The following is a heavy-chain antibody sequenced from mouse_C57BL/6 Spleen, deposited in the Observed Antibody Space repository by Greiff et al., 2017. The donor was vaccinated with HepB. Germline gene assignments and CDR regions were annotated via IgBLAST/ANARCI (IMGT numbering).Heavy chain of an antibody. V-gene: IGHV1-81*01. J-gene: IGHJ3*01. CDR2: IYPRSGNT. Sequence: VQLQQSGAELARPGASVKLSCKASGYTFTSYGISWVKQRTGQGLEWIGEIYPRSGNTYYNEKFKGKATLTADKSSSTAYMELRSLTSEDSAVYVGARGGPYSNYSAGFAYWGQGTLVTVSA. CDR1: GYTFTSYG. D-gene: IGHD2-5*01. CDR3: ARGGPYSNYSAGFAY.